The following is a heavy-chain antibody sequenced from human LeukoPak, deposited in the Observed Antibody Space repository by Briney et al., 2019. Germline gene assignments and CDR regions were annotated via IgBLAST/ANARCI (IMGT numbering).Heavy chain of an antibody. V-gene: IGHV4-59*01. J-gene: IGHJ5*02. CDR1: GGSISSYY. CDR3: ATLQGQCSSTSCYNNWFDP. D-gene: IGHD2-2*01. Sequence: PSETLSLTCTVSGGSISSYYWSWIRQPPGKGLEWLGCMYYSGSTNYNPSLKSRVTISVDTSKNQFSLKLSSVTAADTAVYYCATLQGQCSSTSCYNNWFDPWGQGTLVTVSS. CDR2: MYYSGST.